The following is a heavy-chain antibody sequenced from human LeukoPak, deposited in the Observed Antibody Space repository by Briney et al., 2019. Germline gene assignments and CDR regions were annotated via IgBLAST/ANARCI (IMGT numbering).Heavy chain of an antibody. CDR1: GFTFSNFW. D-gene: IGHD4-23*01. Sequence: PGRSLRLSCAASGFTFSNFWMSWVRQAPGKGLEWVADIKGDGSEKYHVDSVKGRFTISRDNAKNSLYLQMNSLRAEDTAVYYCAKFPYGGYVHYWGQGTLVTVSS. CDR2: IKGDGSEK. CDR3: AKFPYGGYVHY. V-gene: IGHV3-7*05. J-gene: IGHJ4*02.